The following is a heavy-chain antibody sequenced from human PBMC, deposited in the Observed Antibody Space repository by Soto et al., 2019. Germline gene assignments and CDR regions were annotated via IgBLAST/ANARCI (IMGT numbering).Heavy chain of an antibody. D-gene: IGHD4-17*01. V-gene: IGHV1-18*01. Sequence: GASVKVSCKASGYTFTSYGISWVRQAPGQGLEWMGWISAYNGNTNYAQKLQGRVTMTTDTSTSTAYMELRSLRSDDTAVYYCARETSNNYGGNSDFDYWGQGTLVTVSS. CDR2: ISAYNGNT. J-gene: IGHJ4*02. CDR1: GYTFTSYG. CDR3: ARETSNNYGGNSDFDY.